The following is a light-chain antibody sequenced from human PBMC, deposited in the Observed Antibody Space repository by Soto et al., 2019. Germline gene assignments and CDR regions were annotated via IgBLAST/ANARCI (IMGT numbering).Light chain of an antibody. CDR3: QQYGSSPGT. V-gene: IGKV3-20*01. Sequence: EIVLTQSPGTLSLSPVERATLSCTASQSVSSSYLAWYQQKPGQAPRLLIYGASSRATGIPDRFSGSGAGTDFTLTISRLEPEDFAVYYCQQYGSSPGTFGHGTKVDI. CDR2: GAS. CDR1: QSVSSSY. J-gene: IGKJ1*01.